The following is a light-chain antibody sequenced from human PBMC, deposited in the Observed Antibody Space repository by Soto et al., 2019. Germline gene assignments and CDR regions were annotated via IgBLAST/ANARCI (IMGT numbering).Light chain of an antibody. CDR2: DAS. J-gene: IGKJ1*01. V-gene: IGKV1-5*01. CDR1: QTISSW. Sequence: DIQMTQSPSTLYASVGDRVTITCRASQTISSWLAWYRQKPGKAPDLLIYDASKLQSGVPASFSGSESGTEFTLTIASLQPDDFATYYCQQYYNYSTFGQGTKV. CDR3: QQYYNYST.